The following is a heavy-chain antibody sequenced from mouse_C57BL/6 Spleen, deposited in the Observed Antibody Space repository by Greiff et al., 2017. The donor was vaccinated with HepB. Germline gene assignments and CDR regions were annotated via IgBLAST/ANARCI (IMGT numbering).Heavy chain of an antibody. CDR1: GYAFSSYW. J-gene: IGHJ3*01. V-gene: IGHV1-80*01. CDR2: IYPGDGDT. CDR3: ARPIRMRGVFAY. D-gene: IGHD2-4*01. Sequence: QVQLKQSGAELVKPGASVKISCKASGYAFSSYWMNWVKQRPGKGLEWIGQIYPGDGDTNYNGKFKGKATLTADKSSSTAYMQLSSLTSEDSAVYFYARPIRMRGVFAYWGQGTLVTVSA.